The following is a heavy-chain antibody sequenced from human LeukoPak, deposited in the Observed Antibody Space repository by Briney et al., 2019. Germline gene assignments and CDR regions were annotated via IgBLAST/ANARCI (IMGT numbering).Heavy chain of an antibody. Sequence: SETLSLTCAVYAGSFSGYYWSWIRQPPGKGLEWIGEINHSGSTNYNPSLKRRVTILVDTSKNQFSLKLSSVTAADTAVYYCAGSIAVAVLFDYWGQGTLVTVSS. CDR3: AGSIAVAVLFDY. CDR1: AGSFSGYY. V-gene: IGHV4-34*01. J-gene: IGHJ4*02. CDR2: INHSGST. D-gene: IGHD6-19*01.